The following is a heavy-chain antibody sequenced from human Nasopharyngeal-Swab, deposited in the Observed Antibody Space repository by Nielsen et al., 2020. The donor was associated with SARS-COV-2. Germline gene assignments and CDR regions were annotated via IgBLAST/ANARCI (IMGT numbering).Heavy chain of an antibody. CDR3: AKDLGITMVRGVIRGYYGMDV. D-gene: IGHD3-10*01. CDR1: GFSFSTYA. J-gene: IGHJ6*01. Sequence: GGSLRLSCAASGFSFSTYAMSWVRQAPGRGLEFVSGISRKGDSTQYADSVRGRFTVSRENSKHTLFLQMNSLRAEDTALYYCAKDLGITMVRGVIRGYYGMDVWGHGTMVTVS. CDR2: ISRKGDST. V-gene: IGHV3-23*01.